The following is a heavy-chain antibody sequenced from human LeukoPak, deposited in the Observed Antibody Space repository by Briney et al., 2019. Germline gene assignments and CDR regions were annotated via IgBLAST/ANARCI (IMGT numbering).Heavy chain of an antibody. D-gene: IGHD3-22*01. J-gene: IGHJ4*02. V-gene: IGHV4-59*08. CDR1: GGSISSYY. CDR2: IFYSGST. Sequence: SETLSPTCTVSGGSISSYYWSWIRQPPGKGLEWIGYIFYSGSTNYNPSLKSRVTISVDTSKNQFSLKLSSVTAADTAAYYCARHGSVSSGALVWGQGTLVTVSS. CDR3: ARHGSVSSGALV.